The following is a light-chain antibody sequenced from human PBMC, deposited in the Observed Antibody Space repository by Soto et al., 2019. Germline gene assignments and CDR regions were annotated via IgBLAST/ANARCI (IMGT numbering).Light chain of an antibody. J-gene: IGKJ2*01. Sequence: EIVLTQSPATLSLSPGERATLSCRASQSVGGFLAWYQQKSGQAPRLLIYDTSKRATGIPARFGGSGSGTDFTLTISSLEPEDFAIYHCQHRSNWPPMYTFGQGTKLEIK. CDR1: QSVGGF. CDR2: DTS. V-gene: IGKV3-11*01. CDR3: QHRSNWPPMYT.